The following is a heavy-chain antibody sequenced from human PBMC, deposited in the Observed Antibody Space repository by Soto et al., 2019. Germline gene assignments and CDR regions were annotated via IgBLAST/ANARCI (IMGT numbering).Heavy chain of an antibody. J-gene: IGHJ6*02. CDR3: AREDCISTSCYSYYYYYGMDV. CDR1: GGTFSSYT. D-gene: IGHD2-2*02. Sequence: SVKVSCKASGGTFSSYTISWVRQAPGQGLEWMGRIIPILGIASYAQKFQGRVTMTRDTSTSTVYMELSSLRSEDTAVYYCAREDCISTSCYSYYYYYGMDVWGQGTTVTVSS. V-gene: IGHV1-69*02. CDR2: IIPILGIA.